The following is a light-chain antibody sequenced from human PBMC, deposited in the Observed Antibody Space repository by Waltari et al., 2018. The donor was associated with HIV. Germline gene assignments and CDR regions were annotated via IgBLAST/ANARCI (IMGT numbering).Light chain of an antibody. J-gene: IGKJ2*01. Sequence: EIVMTQSPATLSVSPGERATLPCRASQSVSGNLAWYQQKPGQAPRLLIYGASTRATGIPARCSGSGSGTEFTLTISSLQSEDFAVYYCQQYNNWPPYTFGQGTKLEIK. CDR1: QSVSGN. V-gene: IGKV3-15*01. CDR3: QQYNNWPPYT. CDR2: GAS.